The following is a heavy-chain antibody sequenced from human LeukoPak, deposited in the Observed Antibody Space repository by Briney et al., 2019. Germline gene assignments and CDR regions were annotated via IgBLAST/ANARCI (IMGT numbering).Heavy chain of an antibody. J-gene: IGHJ4*02. CDR1: GVSISNNYYY. Sequence: PSETLSLTCTVSGVSISNNYYYWAWIRKPPGEGLELFGYVNFTGSTFYNSSLKSRVTISADTSQNQFTLSLTSVTAADTAVHYCATLGLLRGAGFNLATHFDFWGQGTLVTVSS. CDR2: VNFTGST. V-gene: IGHV4-39*01. CDR3: ATLGLLRGAGFNLATHFDF. D-gene: IGHD1-26*01.